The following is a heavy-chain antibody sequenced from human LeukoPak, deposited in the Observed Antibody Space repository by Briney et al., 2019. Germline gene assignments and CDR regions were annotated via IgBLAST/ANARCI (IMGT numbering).Heavy chain of an antibody. CDR3: AKSNGYGLIDI. CDR2: ISGGGDIT. V-gene: IGHV3-23*01. J-gene: IGHJ3*02. D-gene: IGHD3-10*01. Sequence: GGSLRLSCAASGFTFSSYGMSWVRQAPRKGLEWVSAISGGGDITYYADSVKGRFTISRDNSKNTLYLQMNSLRAEDTAVYYCAKSNGYGLIDIWGQGTMVTVSS. CDR1: GFTFSSYG.